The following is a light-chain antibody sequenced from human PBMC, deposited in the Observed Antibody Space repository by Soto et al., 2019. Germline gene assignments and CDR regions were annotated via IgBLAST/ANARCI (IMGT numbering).Light chain of an antibody. V-gene: IGLV2-8*01. CDR3: SSYVGTKSYV. J-gene: IGLJ1*01. CDR1: SSDVGGYNY. CDR2: EVN. Sequence: QSALTQPPSASGSPGQSVTISCTGTSSDVGGYNYVSWYQQYPGKAPQLVIYEVNKRPSGVPYRFSCSKSGNTASLTVSGLQSEDEADYYCSSYVGTKSYVFGTGTKLTVL.